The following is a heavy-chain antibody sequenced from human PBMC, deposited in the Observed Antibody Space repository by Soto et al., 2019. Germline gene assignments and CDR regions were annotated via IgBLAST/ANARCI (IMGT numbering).Heavy chain of an antibody. CDR3: ARMSRAYYYYGMDV. CDR1: GLSFSNARMG. Sequence: ATLGNATETLRLKCTVSGLSFSNARMGVSWIRQPPGKALEWLAHIFSNDEKSYSTSLKSRLTISKDTSKSQVVLTMTNMDPVDTAIYYCARMSRAYYYYGMDVWGQGTTVTVSS. J-gene: IGHJ6*02. D-gene: IGHD3-10*01. V-gene: IGHV2-26*01. CDR2: IFSNDEK.